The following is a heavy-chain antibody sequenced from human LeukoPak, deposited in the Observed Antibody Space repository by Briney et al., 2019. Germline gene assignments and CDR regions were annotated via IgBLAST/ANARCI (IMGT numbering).Heavy chain of an antibody. D-gene: IGHD3-22*01. J-gene: IGHJ3*02. V-gene: IGHV1-18*01. CDR1: GYTLTSYG. CDR2: ISPYNGGT. Sequence: GASVKVSCKASGYTLTSYGISWVRQAPGQGLEWMGWISPYNGGTNYAQNLQGRVSMTTDTSTSTAYMELRSLRSDDTAVYFCARESAYYDSSGLLDAFDIWGQGTMVTVSS. CDR3: ARESAYYDSSGLLDAFDI.